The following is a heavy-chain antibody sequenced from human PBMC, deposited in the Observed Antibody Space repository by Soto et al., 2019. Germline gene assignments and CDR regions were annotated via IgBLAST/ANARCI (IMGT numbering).Heavy chain of an antibody. CDR3: ARDGGLGYCSSTSCYTKDYYYYGMDV. V-gene: IGHV1-18*04. CDR1: GYTFTSYG. Sequence: ASVKVSCKASGYTFTSYGISWVRQAPGQGXEWMGWISAYNGNTNYAQKLQGRVTMTTDTSTSTAYMELRSLRSDDTAVYYCARDGGLGYCSSTSCYTKDYYYYGMDVWGQGTTVTVSS. D-gene: IGHD2-2*02. J-gene: IGHJ6*02. CDR2: ISAYNGNT.